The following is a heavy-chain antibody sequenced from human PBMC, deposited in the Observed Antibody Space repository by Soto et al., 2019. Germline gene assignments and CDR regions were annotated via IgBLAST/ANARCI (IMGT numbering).Heavy chain of an antibody. Sequence: SETLSLTCAVSSGSISSSNWWSWVRQPPGKGLEWIGEIYHSGSTNYNPSLKSRVTISVDTSKNQFSLKLSSVTAADTAVYYCARSRGGAYYYYIDVWGKGTTVTVSS. CDR3: ARSRGGAYYYYIDV. CDR2: IYHSGST. D-gene: IGHD3-16*01. J-gene: IGHJ6*03. V-gene: IGHV4-4*02. CDR1: SGSISSSNW.